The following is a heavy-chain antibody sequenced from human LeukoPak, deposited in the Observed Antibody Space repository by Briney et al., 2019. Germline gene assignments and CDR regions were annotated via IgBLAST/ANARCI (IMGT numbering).Heavy chain of an antibody. CDR3: VRDQYKDFGGMDV. J-gene: IGHJ6*02. D-gene: IGHD3-3*01. CDR2: ISSSSSYI. Sequence: PGGSLRLSCAASGFTFSSYSMNWVRQAPGKGLEWVSSISSSSSYIYYADSVKGRFTISRDNSKNTLYLQMNSLRAEDTAVYYCVRDQYKDFGGMDVWGQGTTVTVSS. CDR1: GFTFSSYS. V-gene: IGHV3-21*01.